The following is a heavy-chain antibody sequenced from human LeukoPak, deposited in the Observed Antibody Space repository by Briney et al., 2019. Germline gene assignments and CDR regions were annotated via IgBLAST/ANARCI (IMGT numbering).Heavy chain of an antibody. CDR2: ISYDGSNK. CDR3: ARDSHVRHYDSSGYYGY. D-gene: IGHD3-22*01. J-gene: IGHJ4*02. CDR1: GFTFSSYG. Sequence: PGGSLRLSCAASGFTFSSYGMHWVRQAPGKGLEWVAVISYDGSNKYYADSVKGRFTISRDNSKNTLYLQMNSLRAEDTAVYYCARDSHVRHYDSSGYYGYWGQGTLVTVSS. V-gene: IGHV3-30*03.